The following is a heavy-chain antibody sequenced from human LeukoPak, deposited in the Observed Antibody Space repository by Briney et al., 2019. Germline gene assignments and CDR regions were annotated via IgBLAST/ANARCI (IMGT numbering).Heavy chain of an antibody. CDR2: ISAYNGNT. CDR3: AREARHDFWSGYLGFPNHYYYYMDV. D-gene: IGHD3-3*01. Sequence: ASVKVSCEASGYTFTSYDINWVRQAPGQGLEWMGWISAYNGNTNYAQKLQGRVTMTTDTSTSTAYMELRSLRSDDTAVYYCAREARHDFWSGYLGFPNHYYYYMDVWGKGTTVTVSS. CDR1: GYTFTSYD. V-gene: IGHV1-18*01. J-gene: IGHJ6*03.